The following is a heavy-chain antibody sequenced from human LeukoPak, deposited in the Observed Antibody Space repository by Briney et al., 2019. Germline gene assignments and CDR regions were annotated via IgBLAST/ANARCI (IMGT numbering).Heavy chain of an antibody. CDR2: ISAYSGNT. D-gene: IGHD3-3*01. CDR3: ARAPHDYDFWSGPFDY. V-gene: IGHV1-18*01. Sequence: ASVKVSCKASGYTFTNYGISWVRQAPGQGLEWMGWISAYSGNTNYAQNLQGRVTMTTDTSTSTAYMELRSLRSDDTAVYYCARAPHDYDFWSGPFDYWGRGTLVTVSS. J-gene: IGHJ4*02. CDR1: GYTFTNYG.